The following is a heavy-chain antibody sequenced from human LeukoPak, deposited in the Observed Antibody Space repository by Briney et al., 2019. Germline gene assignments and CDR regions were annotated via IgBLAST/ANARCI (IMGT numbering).Heavy chain of an antibody. CDR1: GYTLRSYP. J-gene: IGHJ4*02. CDR3: AKDWDL. Sequence: GGSLRLSCAASGYTLRSYPGFTFENFPFNLVRQAPGKGLEWVSTITDDGRTYYAESVQGRFTISRDNSKRTLDLQMNGLRADDTATYFCAKDWDLWGQGTLVTVSS. D-gene: IGHD1-26*01. CDR2: ITDDGRT. V-gene: IGHV3-23*01.